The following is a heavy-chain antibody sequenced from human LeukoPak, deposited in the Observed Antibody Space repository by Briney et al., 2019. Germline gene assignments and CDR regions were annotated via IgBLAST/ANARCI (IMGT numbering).Heavy chain of an antibody. CDR3: AKLSSGYYSTPFDY. D-gene: IGHD3-22*01. CDR1: GYSFTNYW. CDR2: IYPGDSDT. Sequence: GESLKISCKGSGYSFTNYWIGWVRQMPGKGLEWVGIIYPGDSDTKYSPSFQGQVTISADKSISTAYLQWTSLRASDTAMFYCAKLSSGYYSTPFDYWGQGTLVTVSS. V-gene: IGHV5-51*01. J-gene: IGHJ4*02.